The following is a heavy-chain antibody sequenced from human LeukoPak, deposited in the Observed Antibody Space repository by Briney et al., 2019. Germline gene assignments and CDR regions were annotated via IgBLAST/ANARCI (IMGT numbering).Heavy chain of an antibody. Sequence: SVTVSCKASGFTFTSSAVQWVRQARGQRLEWIGWIVVGSGNTNYAQKFQERVTITRDMSTSTAYMELSSLRSEDTAVYYCAAEGIMSYCSGGSCEGVFFDYWGQGTLVTVSS. V-gene: IGHV1-58*01. J-gene: IGHJ4*02. D-gene: IGHD2-15*01. CDR1: GFTFTSSA. CDR2: IVVGSGNT. CDR3: AAEGIMSYCSGGSCEGVFFDY.